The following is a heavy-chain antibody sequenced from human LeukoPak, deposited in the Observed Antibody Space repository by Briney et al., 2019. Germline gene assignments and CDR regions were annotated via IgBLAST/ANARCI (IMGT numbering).Heavy chain of an antibody. D-gene: IGHD6-19*01. V-gene: IGHV3-7*03. CDR2: IKQDGSEK. Sequence: GGSLRLSCAASGFTFSDYWMNWVRQAPGKGLEWVATIKQDGSEKYYVDSVKGRLTISRDNAKNSLYLQMNSLRAADTAVYYCARVFGRGIAVAAPDYWGQGTLVTVSS. CDR1: GFTFSDYW. J-gene: IGHJ4*02. CDR3: ARVFGRGIAVAAPDY.